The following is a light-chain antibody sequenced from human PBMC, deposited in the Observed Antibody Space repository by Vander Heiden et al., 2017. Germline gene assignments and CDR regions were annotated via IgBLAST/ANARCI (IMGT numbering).Light chain of an antibody. J-gene: IGKJ4*01. Sequence: AIQMTQSPSSLSASVGDRVTITCRASQGIGNDLSWYQQKPGKAPNLLIYAASILQSGVPSRFSGSGSGTDVTLTISSLQPEDFGVYYCLQDYNYPLTFGGGTKVEIK. CDR1: QGIGND. CDR2: AAS. V-gene: IGKV1-6*01. CDR3: LQDYNYPLT.